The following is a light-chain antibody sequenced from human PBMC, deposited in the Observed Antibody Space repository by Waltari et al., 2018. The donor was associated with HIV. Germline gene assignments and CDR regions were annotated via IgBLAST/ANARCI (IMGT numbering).Light chain of an antibody. Sequence: IVMTQSPPTLSVSPGERVTISCRASQSVNCNLAWYQQKPGQAPRLLIYGASGRAACIPARFSGSGSGTEFTLTISSLQSEDFAVYYCQQYENWPPITFGQGTRLEIK. CDR3: QQYENWPPIT. CDR1: QSVNCN. J-gene: IGKJ5*01. V-gene: IGKV3-15*01. CDR2: GAS.